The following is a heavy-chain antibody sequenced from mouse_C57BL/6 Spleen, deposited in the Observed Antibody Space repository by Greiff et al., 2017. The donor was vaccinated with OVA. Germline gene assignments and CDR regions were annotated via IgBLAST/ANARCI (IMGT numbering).Heavy chain of an antibody. J-gene: IGHJ1*03. CDR3: ARDRYSNYWYFDV. CDR1: GFTFSDYY. D-gene: IGHD2-5*01. Sequence: DVQLVESEGGLVQPGSSMKLSCTASGFTFSDYYMAWVRQVPEKGLEWVANINYDGSSTYYLDSLKSRFIISRDNAKNILYLQMSSLKSEDTATYYCARDRYSNYWYFDVWGTGTTVTVSS. V-gene: IGHV5-16*01. CDR2: INYDGSST.